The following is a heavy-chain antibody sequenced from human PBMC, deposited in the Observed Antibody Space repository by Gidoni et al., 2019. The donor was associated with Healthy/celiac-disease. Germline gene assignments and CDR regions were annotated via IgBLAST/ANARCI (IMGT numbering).Heavy chain of an antibody. CDR1: GFTFSSYG. Sequence: QVQLVESGGGVVQPGRSLRLSCAASGFTFSSYGMHWVRQAPGKGLEWVAVISYDGSNKYYADSVKGRFTISRDNSKNTLYLQMNSLRAEDTAVYYCAKETWRQWLVPDYWGQGTLVTVSS. D-gene: IGHD6-19*01. CDR3: AKETWRQWLVPDY. CDR2: ISYDGSNK. V-gene: IGHV3-30*18. J-gene: IGHJ4*02.